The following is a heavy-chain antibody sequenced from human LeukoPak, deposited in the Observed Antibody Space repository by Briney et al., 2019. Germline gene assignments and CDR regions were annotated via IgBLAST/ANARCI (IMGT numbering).Heavy chain of an antibody. CDR2: ISAENGDT. D-gene: IGHD2-2*01. J-gene: IGHJ3*01. V-gene: IGHV1-18*01. Sequence: GASVKVSCKASGYSLSNHGIGWVRQAPGQGLEWMGWISAENGDTNYAQKVQGRVTMTTDTSTNTAYMELRSLRSDDTAVYYCARDSTRCRGTFCYHKDPFDLWGQGTMVTVSS. CDR3: ARDSTRCRGTFCYHKDPFDL. CDR1: GYSLSNHG.